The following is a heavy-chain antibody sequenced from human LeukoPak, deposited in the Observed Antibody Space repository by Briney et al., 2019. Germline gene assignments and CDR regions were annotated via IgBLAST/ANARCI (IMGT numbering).Heavy chain of an antibody. CDR3: ARAGYSYGTAGSPGLNYFDY. CDR1: GYTFTSYD. CDR2: MNPNSGHT. D-gene: IGHD5-18*01. J-gene: IGHJ4*02. V-gene: IGHV1-8*01. Sequence: GASVKVSCKASGYTFTSYDINWVRQATGQGLEWMGWMNPNSGHTGYAQKFQGRVTITRDTSASTAYMELSSLRSEDTAVYYYARAGYSYGTAGSPGLNYFDYWGQGTLVTVSS.